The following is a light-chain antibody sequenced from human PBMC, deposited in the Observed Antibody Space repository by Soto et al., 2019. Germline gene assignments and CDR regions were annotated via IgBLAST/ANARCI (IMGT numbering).Light chain of an antibody. CDR2: EVT. Sequence: QSALTQPASVSGSPGQSITISCTGTRSNVESYNLVSWYQQHPGKAPKLMIYEVTQRPSGVSNRFSGSKSGNTASLTISGLQAEDEAAYYCCSYAGSSTLVFGGGTKLTVL. CDR3: CSYAGSSTLV. V-gene: IGLV2-23*02. J-gene: IGLJ2*01. CDR1: RSNVESYNL.